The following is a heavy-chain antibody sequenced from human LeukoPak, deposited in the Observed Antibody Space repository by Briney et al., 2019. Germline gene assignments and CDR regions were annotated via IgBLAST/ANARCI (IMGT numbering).Heavy chain of an antibody. CDR3: AKGYTMIVVVIPYYFDY. Sequence: GGSLRLSCAASGFTFSSYAMSWVRRAPGKGLEWVSAISGSGGSTYYADSVKGRFTISRDNSKNTLYLQMNSLRAEDTAVYYCAKGYTMIVVVIPYYFDYWGQGTLVTVSS. J-gene: IGHJ4*02. D-gene: IGHD3-22*01. V-gene: IGHV3-23*01. CDR2: ISGSGGST. CDR1: GFTFSSYA.